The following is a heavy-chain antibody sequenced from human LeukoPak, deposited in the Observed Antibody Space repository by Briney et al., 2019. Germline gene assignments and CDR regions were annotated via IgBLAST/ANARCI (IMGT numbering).Heavy chain of an antibody. J-gene: IGHJ3*02. Sequence: SETLSLTCAVSGYSISSSNWWGWIRQSPGKGLEWIGYIYYSGSSYYNPSLKSRVTMSVVTSKNQFSLKLNSVTAVDTAVYYCARILSSGWTGGAFDIWGQGTMVIVSS. V-gene: IGHV4-28*01. D-gene: IGHD6-19*01. CDR1: GYSISSSNW. CDR2: IYYSGSS. CDR3: ARILSSGWTGGAFDI.